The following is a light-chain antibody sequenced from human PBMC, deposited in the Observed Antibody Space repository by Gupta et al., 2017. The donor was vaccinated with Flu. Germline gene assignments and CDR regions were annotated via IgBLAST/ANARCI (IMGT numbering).Light chain of an antibody. CDR2: DAT. J-gene: IGLJ3*02. CDR3: SSNTSSTRWV. Sequence: SVASCGTGRSSKDGTYNGVSWEQQNTGTDPKTLFYDATKRPSGVANRFSGSKSGNTASLTISGLQAEDEADYYCSSNTSSTRWVFGGGTKLTVL. V-gene: IGLV2-14*02. CDR1: SSKDGTYNG.